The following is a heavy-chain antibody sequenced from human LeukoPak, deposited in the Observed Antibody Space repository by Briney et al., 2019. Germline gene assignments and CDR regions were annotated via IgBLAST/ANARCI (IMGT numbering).Heavy chain of an antibody. CDR1: GVAPGFSFSNAW. V-gene: IGHV3-20*04. Sequence: GGSLRLSCAASGVAPGFSFSNAWMSWVRQAPGKGLEWVSDINWNGGSTGYADSVKGRFTISRDNAKNSLYLQMNSLRAEDTALYYCTRAVRYYYDSSGYLNAFDTWGQGTMVTVSS. CDR2: INWNGGST. CDR3: TRAVRYYYDSSGYLNAFDT. J-gene: IGHJ3*02. D-gene: IGHD3-22*01.